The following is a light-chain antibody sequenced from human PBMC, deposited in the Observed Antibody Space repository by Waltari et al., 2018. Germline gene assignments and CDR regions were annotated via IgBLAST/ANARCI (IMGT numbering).Light chain of an antibody. CDR2: EVS. V-gene: IGLV2-8*01. CDR1: SSDVGGYHY. CDR3: SSYGGSNNLV. J-gene: IGLJ3*02. Sequence: QSALTQPPSASASPGQSVPISCTGTSSDVGGYHYVSWYQQPPGKAPKVMIYEVSKRPSGVPDRFSGSKSGNTASLTVSGVQAEDEADYYCSSYGGSNNLVFGGGTKLTVL.